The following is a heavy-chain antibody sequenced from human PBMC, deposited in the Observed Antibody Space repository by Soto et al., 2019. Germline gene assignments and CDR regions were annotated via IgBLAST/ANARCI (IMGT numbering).Heavy chain of an antibody. V-gene: IGHV4-31*03. CDR1: GGAITSGGYS. CDR3: AREANGTTPGWFDP. J-gene: IGHJ5*02. D-gene: IGHD1-7*01. CDR2: IYYSGTT. Sequence: LSLTCTVSGGAITSGGYSWSWIRQHPGKGLEWIGYIYYSGTTYYNPSLKSRATISVDTSKNQFSLKVTYVTAADTAVYYCAREANGTTPGWFDPWGQGRQVTVSS.